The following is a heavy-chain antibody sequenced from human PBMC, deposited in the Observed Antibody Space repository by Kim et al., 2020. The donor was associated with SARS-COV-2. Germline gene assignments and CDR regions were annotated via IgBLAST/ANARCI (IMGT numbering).Heavy chain of an antibody. D-gene: IGHD3-22*01. V-gene: IGHV1-8*01. CDR3: TRGSMRASPQFDF. J-gene: IGHJ4*02. CDR2: MNPNSGDT. Sequence: ASVKVSCKASGYTFTSYEINWVRQATGQGLEWMGWMNPNSGDTGYIQNFQGRVTMTRDTSIGTAYMELSSLRSDDTAVYYCTRGSMRASPQFDFWGQGTLVTVSS. CDR1: GYTFTSYE.